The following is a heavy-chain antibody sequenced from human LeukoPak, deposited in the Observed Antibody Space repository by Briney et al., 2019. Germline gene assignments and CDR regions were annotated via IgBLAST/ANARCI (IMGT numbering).Heavy chain of an antibody. V-gene: IGHV4-30-4*08. CDR2: IYYSGST. Sequence: PSQTLSLTCTVSGGSISSGDYYWSWIRQPPGKGLEWIGYIYYSGSTYYNPSLKSRVTISVDTSKNQFSLKLSSVTAADTAVYYCARDRSSSWYGGAFDIWGQGTMVTVSS. CDR1: GGSISSGDYY. CDR3: ARDRSSSWYGGAFDI. J-gene: IGHJ3*02. D-gene: IGHD6-13*01.